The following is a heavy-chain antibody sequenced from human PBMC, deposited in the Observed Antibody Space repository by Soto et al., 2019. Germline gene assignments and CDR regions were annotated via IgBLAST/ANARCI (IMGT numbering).Heavy chain of an antibody. D-gene: IGHD3-10*01. J-gene: IGHJ6*02. CDR1: GGSVSSGGYS. Sequence: QLQLQESGSGVVQPSQTLSLTCSVSGGSVSSGGYSWSWIRQPLGKGLEWIGYMYASGRTSHNPYLKSRVTREIDSSRNQLSLRLTSVTAADTAVYYCVRDSGGGSGNYYVSMGMDVWGRETTVTVSS. V-gene: IGHV4-30-2*01. CDR2: MYASGRT. CDR3: VRDSGGGSGNYYVSMGMDV.